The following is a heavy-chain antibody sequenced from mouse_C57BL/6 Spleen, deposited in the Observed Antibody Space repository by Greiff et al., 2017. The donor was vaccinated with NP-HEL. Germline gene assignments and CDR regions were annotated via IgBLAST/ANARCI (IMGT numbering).Heavy chain of an antibody. V-gene: IGHV1-26*01. CDR2: INPNNGGT. Sequence: EVQLQQSGPELVKPGASVKISCKASGYTFTDYYMNWVKQSHGKSLEWIGDINPNNGGTSYNQKFKGKATLTVDKSSSTAYMELRSLTSEDSAVYYCARRYYRYFDVWGTGTTVTVSS. CDR3: ARRYYRYFDV. CDR1: GYTFTDYY. D-gene: IGHD2-14*01. J-gene: IGHJ1*03.